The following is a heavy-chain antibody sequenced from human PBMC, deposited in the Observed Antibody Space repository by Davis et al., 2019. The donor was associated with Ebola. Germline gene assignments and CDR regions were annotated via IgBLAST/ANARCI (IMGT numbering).Heavy chain of an antibody. CDR2: INAGNGNT. Sequence: AASVKVSCKASGYTFTRFAIHWVRQAPGQRLEWMGWINAGNGNTIYSQTFQGRVTITRDTSPSTVYMELSSLRSEDTAVYYCAGNSVTPRLDYYGMDVWGQGTTVTVSS. CDR3: AGNSVTPRLDYYGMDV. J-gene: IGHJ6*02. V-gene: IGHV1-3*01. D-gene: IGHD4-17*01. CDR1: GYTFTRFA.